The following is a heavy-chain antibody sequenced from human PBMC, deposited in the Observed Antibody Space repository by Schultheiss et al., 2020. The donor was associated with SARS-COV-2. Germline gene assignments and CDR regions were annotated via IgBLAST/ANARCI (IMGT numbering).Heavy chain of an antibody. CDR3: ARLKEDWFDP. Sequence: SETLSLTCTVSGGSISSYYWSWIRQPPGKGLEWIGYIYYSGSTNYNPSLKSRVTISVDTSKNQFSLKLSSVTAADTAVYYCARLKEDWFDPWGQGTLVTVSS. CDR2: IYYSGST. J-gene: IGHJ5*02. V-gene: IGHV4-59*01. CDR1: GGSISSYY.